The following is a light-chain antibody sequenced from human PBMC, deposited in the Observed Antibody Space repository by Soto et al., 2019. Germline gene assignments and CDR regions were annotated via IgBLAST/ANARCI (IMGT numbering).Light chain of an antibody. CDR3: PQYGRSPWT. V-gene: IGKV3-20*01. J-gene: IGKJ1*01. CDR2: GAS. Sequence: IALTQSPGTLSFSPGDRATLSCRASQSVSSNYVAWFQQKYGQAPRLLIYGASSRATGIPDRFSGSGSGKDFTLTISRLEPEDFAVYFCPQYGRSPWTSGQGKKVDIX. CDR1: QSVSSNY.